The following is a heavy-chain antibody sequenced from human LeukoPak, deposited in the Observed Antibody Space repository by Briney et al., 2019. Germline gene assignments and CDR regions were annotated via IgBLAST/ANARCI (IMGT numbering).Heavy chain of an antibody. J-gene: IGHJ3*02. CDR2: IDSSSTYI. V-gene: IGHV3-21*01. D-gene: IGHD2/OR15-2a*01. CDR3: ATSPLWGYAFDI. CDR1: GFTFNSYS. Sequence: GGSLRLSCAASGFTFNSYSMSWVRQAPGKGLEWVSSIDSSSTYIFYADSVKGRFTISRDNAKNSLYLQMSSLRAEDTAVYYCATSPLWGYAFDIWGQGTMVTVSS.